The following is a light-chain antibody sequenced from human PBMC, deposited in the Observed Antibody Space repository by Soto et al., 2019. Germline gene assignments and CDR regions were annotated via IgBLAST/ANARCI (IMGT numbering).Light chain of an antibody. J-gene: IGKJ1*01. V-gene: IGKV3-11*01. Sequence: EIVLTQSPATLSLSPGERATLSCRASQTVSTSVAWYQQKPGHAPRLLMYDSSNRATGIPDRFSASGAGTDFTLTISDVQPEDFAVYYCHQRQSWPRTFGQGTKVDIK. CDR1: QTVSTS. CDR3: HQRQSWPRT. CDR2: DSS.